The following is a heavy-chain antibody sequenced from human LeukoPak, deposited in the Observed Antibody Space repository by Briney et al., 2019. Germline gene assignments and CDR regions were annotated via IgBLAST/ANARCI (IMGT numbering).Heavy chain of an antibody. CDR3: ARSGGVGAPDY. D-gene: IGHD1-26*01. V-gene: IGHV4-59*01. CDR2: IYYSGST. Sequence: SETLSLTCTVSGGSTSSYYWSWIRQPPGKGLEWIGYIYYSGSTNYNPSLKSRVTISVDTSKNQFSLKLSSVTAADTAVYYCARSGGVGAPDYWGQGTLVTVSS. CDR1: GGSTSSYY. J-gene: IGHJ4*02.